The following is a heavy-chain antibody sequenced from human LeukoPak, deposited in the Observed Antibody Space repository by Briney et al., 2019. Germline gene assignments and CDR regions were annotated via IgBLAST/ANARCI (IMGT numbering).Heavy chain of an antibody. J-gene: IGHJ3*02. CDR2: ISDSGGNT. V-gene: IGHV3-23*01. Sequence: GGSLRLSCAASGLTFNIYTMSWVRQAPGKGLEWVSAISDSGGNTYYADSVKGRFTISRDNSKNTLHLQMNSLRAEDTAVYYCAKDPNGDYIGAFDIWGQGTMVTVSS. D-gene: IGHD4-17*01. CDR3: AKDPNGDYIGAFDI. CDR1: GLTFNIYT.